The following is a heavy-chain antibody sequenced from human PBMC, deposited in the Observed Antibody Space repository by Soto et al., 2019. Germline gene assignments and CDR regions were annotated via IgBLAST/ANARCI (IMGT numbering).Heavy chain of an antibody. Sequence: EFQVLQSGGGLVQPGGSLTLSCAASGFPFSSNDMTWVRQAPGKGLEWVSTIDGSGGTTYYADSVKGRFTISRDNSINTVFLQMNSLRADDTALYFCAKNSGWFNTWGPGARVTVSS. V-gene: IGHV3-23*01. D-gene: IGHD3-10*01. CDR1: GFPFSSND. CDR3: AKNSGWFNT. CDR2: IDGSGGTT. J-gene: IGHJ5*02.